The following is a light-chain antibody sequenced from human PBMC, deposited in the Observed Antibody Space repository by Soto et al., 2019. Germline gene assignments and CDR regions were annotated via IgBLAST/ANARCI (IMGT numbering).Light chain of an antibody. V-gene: IGKV4-1*01. Sequence: DFVLTQSPDSLAVSLGERATINCKSSQSVLYSSNNKNYLAWYQQKPGQPPKLLIYWASTRESGVPDRFSGSGSGTDFTLTISSLQAEDVAVYYCQQYCSTAWAFGQGTKVEIK. CDR3: QQYCSTAWA. J-gene: IGKJ1*01. CDR1: QSVLYSSNNKNY. CDR2: WAS.